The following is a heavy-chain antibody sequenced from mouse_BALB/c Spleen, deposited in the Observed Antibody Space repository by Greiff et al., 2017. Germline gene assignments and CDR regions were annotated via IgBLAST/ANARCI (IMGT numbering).Heavy chain of an antibody. V-gene: IGHV1-39*01. J-gene: IGHJ4*01. CDR2: INPYYGST. D-gene: IGHD1-1*01. CDR3: ARWYYGSSSYAMDY. CDR1: GYSFTDYI. Sequence: VQLKQTGPELVKPGASVKISCKASGYSFTDYIMLWVKQSHGKSLEWIGNINPYYGSTSYNLKFKGKATLTVDKSSSTAYMQLNSLTSEDSAVYYCARWYYGSSSYAMDYWGQGTSVTVSS.